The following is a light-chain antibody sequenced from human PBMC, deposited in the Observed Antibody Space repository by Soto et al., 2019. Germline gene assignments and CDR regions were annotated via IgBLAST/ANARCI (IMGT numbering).Light chain of an antibody. CDR1: SSDVDTYIY. CDR3: SSYTFSTLV. V-gene: IGLV2-14*03. CDR2: DVT. J-gene: IGLJ1*01. Sequence: QSVLTQPASVSGSPGQSITISCTGTSSDVDTYIYISWYQQHPGKAPKLIIYDVTNRPPGVSNRFSGSKSGNTASLTISGRQTEDEADYYCSSYTFSTLVFATGTKLTVL.